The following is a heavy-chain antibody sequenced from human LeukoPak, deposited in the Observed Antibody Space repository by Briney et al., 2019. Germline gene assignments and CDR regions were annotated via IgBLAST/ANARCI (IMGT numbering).Heavy chain of an antibody. V-gene: IGHV4-39*01. CDR1: GGSISSSSYY. J-gene: IGHJ4*02. CDR3: ARSSGYVSYFDY. D-gene: IGHD5-12*01. Sequence: SETLSLTCTVSGGSISSSSYYWGWIRQPPGKGVEWIGSIYYSGSTYYNPSLKSRVTISVDTSKNQFSLKLSSVTAADTAVYYCARSSGYVSYFDYWGQGTLVTVSS. CDR2: IYYSGST.